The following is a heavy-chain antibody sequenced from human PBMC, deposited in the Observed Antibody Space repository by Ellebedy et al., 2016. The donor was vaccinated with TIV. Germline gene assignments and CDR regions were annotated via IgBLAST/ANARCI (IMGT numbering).Heavy chain of an antibody. J-gene: IGHJ4*02. CDR2: ISGSGGST. CDR3: ARGLYDSSGYLGY. D-gene: IGHD3-22*01. CDR1: GFTFSSYA. V-gene: IGHV3-23*01. Sequence: GGSLRLSXAASGFTFSSYAMSWVRQAPGKGLEWVSAISGSGGSTYYADSVKGRFTISRHNSKNTLYLQMNSLRAEDTAVYYCARGLYDSSGYLGYWGQGTLVTVSS.